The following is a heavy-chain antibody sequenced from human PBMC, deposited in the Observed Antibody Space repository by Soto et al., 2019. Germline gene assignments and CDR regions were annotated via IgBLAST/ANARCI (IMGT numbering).Heavy chain of an antibody. V-gene: IGHV3-30*03. Sequence: HWVRQAPGKGLEWVTMISHNVSIQFYADSVKGRFTISRDNSKDTLYLQMNNLTPEDTAVYYCVGGALLHWGEATSVTGSS. CDR2: ISHNVSIQ. J-gene: IGHJ4*02. CDR3: VGGALLH.